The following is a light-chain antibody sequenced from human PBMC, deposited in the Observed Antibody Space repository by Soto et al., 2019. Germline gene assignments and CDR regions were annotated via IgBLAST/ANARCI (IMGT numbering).Light chain of an antibody. Sequence: DIQLTQSPSFLSASVGDRVTITCRASQAISSYLAWFQQRPGKAPKDLIYAASTLQSGVPSRFSGSASRTEFTLTISSLQPEDFATYFCQQLNIFPSTFAQGNKVEIK. CDR1: QAISSY. CDR3: QQLNIFPST. J-gene: IGKJ1*01. CDR2: AAS. V-gene: IGKV1-9*01.